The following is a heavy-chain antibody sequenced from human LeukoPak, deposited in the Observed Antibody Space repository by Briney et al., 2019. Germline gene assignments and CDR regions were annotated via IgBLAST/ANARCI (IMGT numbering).Heavy chain of an antibody. Sequence: ASVKVSCKASGYTFTNYYISWVRQATGQGLEWMGWMNPAGDNAGYAQKFQGRMTLTRDTSVSTVYLELSSLRAEDTAVYYCARGAVTTAVHWHFSLWGRGTLVTVSS. V-gene: IGHV1-8*01. CDR3: ARGAVTTAVHWHFSL. CDR1: GYTFTNYY. CDR2: MNPAGDNA. J-gene: IGHJ2*01. D-gene: IGHD4-17*01.